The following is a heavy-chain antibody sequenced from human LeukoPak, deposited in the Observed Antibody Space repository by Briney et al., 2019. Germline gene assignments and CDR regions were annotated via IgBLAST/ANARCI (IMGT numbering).Heavy chain of an antibody. CDR2: IIPIFGTA. V-gene: IGHV1-69*13. J-gene: IGHJ4*02. CDR3: ARRGYSSSWYEDY. D-gene: IGHD6-13*01. CDR1: GGTFSSYA. Sequence: SVKVSCKASGGTFSSYAISWVRQAPGQGLEWMGGIIPIFGTANYAQKFQGRVTITADESTSAAYMELSSLRSEDTAVYYCARRGYSSSWYEDYWGQGTLVTVSS.